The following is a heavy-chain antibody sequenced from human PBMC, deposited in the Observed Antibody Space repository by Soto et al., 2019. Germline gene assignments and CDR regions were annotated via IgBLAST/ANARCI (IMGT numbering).Heavy chain of an antibody. J-gene: IGHJ6*02. CDR2: IIPILGIA. V-gene: IGHV1-69*02. CDR3: ARGSPIYCYYGMDV. CDR1: GGTFSSYT. Sequence: QVQLVQSGAEVKKPGSSVKVSCKASGGTFSSYTISWVRQAPGQGLEWMGRIIPILGIANYAQKFQGRVTITADKSTSTAYMELSSLRSEDTAVYYCARGSPIYCYYGMDVGGQGTTVTVSS.